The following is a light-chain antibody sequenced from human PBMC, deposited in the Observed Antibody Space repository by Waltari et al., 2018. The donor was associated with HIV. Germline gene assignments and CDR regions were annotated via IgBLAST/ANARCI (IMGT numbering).Light chain of an antibody. CDR2: DAS. Sequence: IVMPQSPATLSVSPGERATLSCRSSQTIRRNSLAWYQQKPGQAPRLLISDASTRATGIPARFSGSGSGTEFTLTISSLQSEDFAVYYCQQYGDWPPITFGQGTRLEMK. CDR1: QTIRRN. V-gene: IGKV3-15*01. CDR3: QQYGDWPPIT. J-gene: IGKJ5*01.